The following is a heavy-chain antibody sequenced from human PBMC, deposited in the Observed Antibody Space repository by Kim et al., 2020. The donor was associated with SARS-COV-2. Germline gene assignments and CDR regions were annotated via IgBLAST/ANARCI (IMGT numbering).Heavy chain of an antibody. D-gene: IGHD3-10*01. CDR1: GFTFSSYD. Sequence: GGSLRLSCAASGFTFSSYDMNWVRQAPGKGLEWVSAVSGSGANTYYADSVKGRFTISRDNSKNTLYLQLNSLGAEDTAVYYCVRPWFGETVWGQGTRVTV. V-gene: IGHV3-23*01. J-gene: IGHJ6*02. CDR2: VSGSGANT. CDR3: VRPWFGETV.